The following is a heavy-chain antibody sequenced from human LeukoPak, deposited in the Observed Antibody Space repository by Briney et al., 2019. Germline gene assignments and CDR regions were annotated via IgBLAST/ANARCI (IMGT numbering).Heavy chain of an antibody. V-gene: IGHV3-48*03. CDR3: ARDRYDSSGYYHWYV. CDR1: GFTFSSYE. Sequence: GGSPRLSCAASGFTFSSYEMNWVRQDPGEGLEWVSYISSSANTIYYADSVKGRFTISRDNAKNSLYLQMNSLRAEDTAVYYCARDRYDSSGYYHWYVWGLGTTVTVSS. J-gene: IGHJ6*02. CDR2: ISSSANTI. D-gene: IGHD3-22*01.